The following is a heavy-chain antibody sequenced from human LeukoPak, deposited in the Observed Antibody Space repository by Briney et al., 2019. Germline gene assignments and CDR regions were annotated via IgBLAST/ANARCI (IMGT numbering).Heavy chain of an antibody. D-gene: IGHD2-2*01. J-gene: IGHJ4*02. CDR1: GGTFSSYA. Sequence: ASVKVSCKASGGTFSSYAISWVRQAPGQGLEWMGGIIPIFGTANYAQKFQGRVTITADESTSTAYMELSSLRSEDTAVYYCARDNEDCSSTSCYACPVLDYWGQGTLVTVSS. CDR2: IIPIFGTA. CDR3: ARDNEDCSSTSCYACPVLDY. V-gene: IGHV1-69*13.